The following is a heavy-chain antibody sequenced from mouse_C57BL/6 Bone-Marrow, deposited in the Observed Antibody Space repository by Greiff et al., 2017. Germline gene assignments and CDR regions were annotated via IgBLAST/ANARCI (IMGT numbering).Heavy chain of an antibody. CDR2: IDPSDSYT. V-gene: IGHV1-59*01. Sequence: QVQLQQPGAELVRPGTSVKLSCKASGYTFTSYWMHWVKQRPGQGLEWIGVIDPSDSYTNYNQKFKGKATLTVDTSSSTAYMQLSSLTSEDSAVYYCARETTGDAMDYWGQGTSVTVSS. J-gene: IGHJ4*01. CDR1: GYTFTSYW. CDR3: ARETTGDAMDY.